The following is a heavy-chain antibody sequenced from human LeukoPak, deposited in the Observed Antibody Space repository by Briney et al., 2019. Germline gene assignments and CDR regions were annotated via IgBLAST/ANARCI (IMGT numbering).Heavy chain of an antibody. CDR2: FDPEDGET. CDR3: ARARLDGVTMVRGVIRESGFDY. J-gene: IGHJ4*02. CDR1: GYTLTELS. Sequence: GASVKVSCKVSGYTLTELSMHWVRQAPGKGLEWMGGFDPEDGETIYAQKFQGRVTITTDESTSTAYMELSSLRSEDTAVYYCARARLDGVTMVRGVIRESGFDYWGQGTLVTVSS. D-gene: IGHD3-10*01. V-gene: IGHV1-24*01.